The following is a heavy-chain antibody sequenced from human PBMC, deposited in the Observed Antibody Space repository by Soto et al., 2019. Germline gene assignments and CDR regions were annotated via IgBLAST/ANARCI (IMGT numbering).Heavy chain of an antibody. CDR1: GGSISSGGYS. J-gene: IGHJ4*02. CDR3: ARGRSSSWYDY. Sequence: PSETLSLTCAVSGGSISSGGYSWSWIRQPPGKGLEWIGYIYHSGSTYYNPSLKSRVIISVDTSKNQFSLKLSSVTAADTAVYYCARGRSSSWYDYWGQGTLVTVSS. CDR2: IYHSGST. V-gene: IGHV4-30-2*05. D-gene: IGHD6-13*01.